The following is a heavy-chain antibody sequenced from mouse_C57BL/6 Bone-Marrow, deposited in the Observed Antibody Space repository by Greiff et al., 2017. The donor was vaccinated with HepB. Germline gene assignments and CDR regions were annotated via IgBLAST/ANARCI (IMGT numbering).Heavy chain of an antibody. D-gene: IGHD2-1*01. V-gene: IGHV1-75*01. Sequence: VQLQQSGPELVKPGASVKISCKASGYTFTDYYINWVKQRPGQGLEWIGCIFPGSGSTYYNEKFKGKATLTVDKSSSTAYMLLSSLTSEDSAVYLYAREADYYFCNFYWYFDVWGTGTTVTVSS. CDR2: IFPGSGST. J-gene: IGHJ1*03. CDR3: AREADYYFCNFYWYFDV. CDR1: GYTFTDYY.